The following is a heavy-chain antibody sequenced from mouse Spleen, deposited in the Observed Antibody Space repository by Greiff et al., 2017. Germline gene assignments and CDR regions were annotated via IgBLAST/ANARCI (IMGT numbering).Heavy chain of an antibody. V-gene: IGHV5-6*01. CDR1: GFTFSSYG. CDR3: ARQPYYYGRGDYFDY. CDR2: ISSGGSYT. Sequence: EVKVVESGGDLVKPGGSLKLSCAASGFTFSSYGMSWVRQTPDKRLEWVATISSGGSYTYYPDSVKGRFTISRDNAKNTLYLQMSSLKSEDTAMYYCARQPYYYGRGDYFDYWGQGTTLTVSS. D-gene: IGHD1-1*01. J-gene: IGHJ2*01.